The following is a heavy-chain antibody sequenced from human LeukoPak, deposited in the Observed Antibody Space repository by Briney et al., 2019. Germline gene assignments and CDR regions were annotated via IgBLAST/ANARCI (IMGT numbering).Heavy chain of an antibody. Sequence: SETLSLTCTVSGGSVGSAGYYWSWIRQPPGGGLEWIGYIYYIRNTNYNPSLKSRVTMSLDSSKNQFSLKLNSVTAADTAVYYCARTRSQSGSYRYYFGYWGQGTLVTVSS. CDR1: GGSVGSAGYY. D-gene: IGHD1-26*01. V-gene: IGHV4-61*08. J-gene: IGHJ4*02. CDR2: IYYIRNT. CDR3: ARTRSQSGSYRYYFGY.